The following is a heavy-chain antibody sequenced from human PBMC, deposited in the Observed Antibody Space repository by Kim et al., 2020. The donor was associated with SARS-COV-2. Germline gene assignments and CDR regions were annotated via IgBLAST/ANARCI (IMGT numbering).Heavy chain of an antibody. D-gene: IGHD1-26*01. CDR3: GRYSDHDHAVDY. CDR2: INSDGSST. J-gene: IGHJ4*02. CDR1: GFSFSSYW. V-gene: IGHV3-74*01. Sequence: GGSLRLSCAASGFSFSSYWMHWVRQAPGKGLVWVSRINSDGSSTSYADSVKGRFTVSRDNAKTTLSLQMNSLRAEDTAVYYCGRYSDHDHAVDYCGQG.